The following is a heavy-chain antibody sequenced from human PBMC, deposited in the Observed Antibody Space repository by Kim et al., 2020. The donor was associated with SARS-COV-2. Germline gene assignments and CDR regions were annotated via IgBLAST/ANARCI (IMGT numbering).Heavy chain of an antibody. CDR1: GGSISSGGYY. CDR2: IYCSGST. CDR3: ARVPGRGWFDP. Sequence: SETLSLTCTVSGGSISSGGYYWSWIRQHPGKGLEWIGYIYCSGSTYYNPSLKSRVTISVDTSKNQFSLKLSSVTAADTAVYYCARVPGRGWFDPWGQGTLVTVSS. J-gene: IGHJ5*02. V-gene: IGHV4-31*03.